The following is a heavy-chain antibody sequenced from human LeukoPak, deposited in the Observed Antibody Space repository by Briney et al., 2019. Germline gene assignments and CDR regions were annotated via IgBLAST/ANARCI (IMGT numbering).Heavy chain of an antibody. D-gene: IGHD2-2*02. CDR1: GFTFNSYA. CDR2: ISFDGSNK. Sequence: PGGSLRLSCAASGFTFNSYAMHWVRQAQGMGLEWVAIISFDGSNKYYADSVKGRFTIYRDNSTNTLYVQMNSLRAEDTAVYYCARDLLVPPAIRASAFDLWGQGTLVTVSS. CDR3: ARDLLVPPAIRASAFDL. V-gene: IGHV3-30-3*01. J-gene: IGHJ5*02.